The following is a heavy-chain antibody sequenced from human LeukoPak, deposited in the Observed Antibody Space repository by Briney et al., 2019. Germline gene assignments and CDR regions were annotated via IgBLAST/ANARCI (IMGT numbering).Heavy chain of an antibody. V-gene: IGHV1-58*02. CDR1: GFTFTSSA. CDR2: IVVGSGNT. CDR3: ARGAVADNNWFDP. D-gene: IGHD6-19*01. J-gene: IGHJ5*02. Sequence: ASVKVSCKASGFTFTSSAMQWVRQARGQRLEWIGWIVVGSGNTNYAQKFQGRVTMTRDTSISTAYMELSRLRSDDTAVYYCARGAVADNNWFDPWGQGTLVTVSS.